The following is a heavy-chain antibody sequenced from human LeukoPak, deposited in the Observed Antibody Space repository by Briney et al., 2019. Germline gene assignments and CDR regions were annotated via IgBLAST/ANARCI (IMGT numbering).Heavy chain of an antibody. Sequence: GGSLRLSCAASGFTFSSYGMHWVRQAPGKGLEWVAVISYDGSNKYYADSVKGRFTISRDNSKNTLYLQMNSLRAEDTAVYYCAKDHTFYRYDSSGYLDYWGQGTLVTVSS. CDR3: AKDHTFYRYDSSGYLDY. CDR1: GFTFSSYG. CDR2: ISYDGSNK. V-gene: IGHV3-30*18. D-gene: IGHD3-22*01. J-gene: IGHJ4*02.